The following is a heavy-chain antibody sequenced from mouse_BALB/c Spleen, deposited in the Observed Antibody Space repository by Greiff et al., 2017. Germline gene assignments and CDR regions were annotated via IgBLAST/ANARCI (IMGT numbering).Heavy chain of an antibody. V-gene: IGHV14-4*02. D-gene: IGHD1-1*01. J-gene: IGHJ3*01. CDR3: MIATTSFAY. Sequence: EVQLQQSGAELVRSGASVKLSCTASGFNITDYDMHWVRQRPEQGLEWIGWIDTENGDTEYAPKFQGTATMTADTSSNTAYLQLSSLTSEDTAVYSCMIATTSFAYWGQGTLVTVSA. CDR2: IDTENGDT. CDR1: GFNITDYD.